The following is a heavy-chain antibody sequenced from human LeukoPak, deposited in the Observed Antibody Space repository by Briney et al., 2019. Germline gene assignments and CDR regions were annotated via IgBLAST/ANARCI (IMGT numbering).Heavy chain of an antibody. CDR2: ISGSGGST. CDR1: GFTFSSYS. D-gene: IGHD2-2*01. Sequence: GGSLRLSCAASGFTFSSYSMNWVRQAPGKGLEWVSAISGSGGSTYYADSVKGRFTISRDNSKNTLYLQMNSLRAEDTAVYYCAKDFAFTTSEDYYYYYGMDVWGQGTTVTVSS. V-gene: IGHV3-23*01. J-gene: IGHJ6*02. CDR3: AKDFAFTTSEDYYYYYGMDV.